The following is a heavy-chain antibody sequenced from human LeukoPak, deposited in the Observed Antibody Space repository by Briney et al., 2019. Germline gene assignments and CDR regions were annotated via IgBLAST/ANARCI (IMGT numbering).Heavy chain of an antibody. Sequence: ASVKVSCKASGYTFTSYYMHWVRQAPGQGLEWMEWINTNTGNPTYAQGFTGRFVFSLDTSVSTAYLQISSLKAEDTAVYYCARDHNYDSSGYYNYWGQGTLVTVSS. CDR3: ARDHNYDSSGYYNY. V-gene: IGHV7-4-1*02. D-gene: IGHD3-22*01. J-gene: IGHJ4*02. CDR1: GYTFTSYY. CDR2: INTNTGNP.